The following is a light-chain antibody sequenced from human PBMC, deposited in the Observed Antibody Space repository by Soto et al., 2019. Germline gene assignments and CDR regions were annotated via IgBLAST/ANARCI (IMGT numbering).Light chain of an antibody. J-gene: IGKJ4*01. Sequence: EIVMTQSPATLSVSPGERATLSCRASQSVSSNLAWYQQKPGQAPRLLMYGASTRATAIPARFSGSGSGTEFTLTISRLEPEDFAVYYCQQFSSYPLTFGGGTKVDIK. CDR3: QQFSSYPLT. CDR2: GAS. CDR1: QSVSSN. V-gene: IGKV3-15*01.